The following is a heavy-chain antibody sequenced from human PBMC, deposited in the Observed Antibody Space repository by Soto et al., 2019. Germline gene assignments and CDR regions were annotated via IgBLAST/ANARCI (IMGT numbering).Heavy chain of an antibody. CDR3: ARGISTTRYYYYYGMDV. Sequence: RASVKVSCKASGYTLTSYYLHWVRQAPGQGPEWMGIISPSGGITNDAQKFQDRVTMTSDTSTSTVYMELSSLRSEDTAVYYCARGISTTRYYYYYGMDVWGQGTTVTVSS. V-gene: IGHV1-46*01. CDR1: GYTLTSYY. J-gene: IGHJ6*02. CDR2: ISPSGGIT. D-gene: IGHD2-2*01.